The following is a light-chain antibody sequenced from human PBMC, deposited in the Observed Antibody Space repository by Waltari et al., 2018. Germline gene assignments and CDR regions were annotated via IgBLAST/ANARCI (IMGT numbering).Light chain of an antibody. Sequence: VLTQSPATLSLSPGERATLSCGASQSVSSNYLAWYQQKPGQAPRRLIYDASSRATDSPDRFSGSGSGTDFTLTISRLEPEDFAVYYCQQYGSSPITFGQGTRLEIK. V-gene: IGKV3D-20*01. CDR3: QQYGSSPIT. CDR2: DAS. CDR1: QSVSSNY. J-gene: IGKJ5*01.